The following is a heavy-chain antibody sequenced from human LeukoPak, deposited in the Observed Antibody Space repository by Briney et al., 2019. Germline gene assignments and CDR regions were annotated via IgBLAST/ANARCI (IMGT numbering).Heavy chain of an antibody. J-gene: IGHJ4*02. V-gene: IGHV3-21*01. CDR2: ISSSSYI. CDR1: GFTFSSYS. D-gene: IGHD6-19*01. CDR3: ARDPVAGHFDY. Sequence: GGSLRLSCAASGFTFSSYSTNWVRQAPGKGLEWVSSISSSSYIYYADSVKGRFTISRDNAKNSLYLQMNSLRAEDTAVYYCARDPVAGHFDYWGQGTLVTVSS.